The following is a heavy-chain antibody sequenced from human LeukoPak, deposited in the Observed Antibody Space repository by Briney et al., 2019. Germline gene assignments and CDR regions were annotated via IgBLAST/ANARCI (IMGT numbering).Heavy chain of an antibody. CDR1: GYTFTSYG. CDR3: ARDKPYSSGWYDAFDI. V-gene: IGHV1-18*01. D-gene: IGHD6-19*01. J-gene: IGHJ3*02. Sequence: GASVKVSCKASGYTFTSYGISWVRQAPGQGLEWMGWISAYNGNTNYAQKLQGRVTMTTDTSTSTAYMELRSLRSDDTAVYYCARDKPYSSGWYDAFDIWGQGTMVTVSS. CDR2: ISAYNGNT.